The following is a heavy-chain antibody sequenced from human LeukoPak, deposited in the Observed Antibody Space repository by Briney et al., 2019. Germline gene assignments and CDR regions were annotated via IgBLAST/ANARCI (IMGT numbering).Heavy chain of an antibody. V-gene: IGHV3-23*01. Sequence: QTGGSLRLSCAASGFTFSSYAMSWVRQAPGKGLEWVSAISGSGGSTYYADSVKGRFTISRDNSKNTLYLQMNSLRAEDTAVYYCAKDRDDSIVSDYWGQGTLVTVSS. CDR1: GFTFSSYA. CDR3: AKDRDDSIVSDY. J-gene: IGHJ4*02. CDR2: ISGSGGST. D-gene: IGHD3-22*01.